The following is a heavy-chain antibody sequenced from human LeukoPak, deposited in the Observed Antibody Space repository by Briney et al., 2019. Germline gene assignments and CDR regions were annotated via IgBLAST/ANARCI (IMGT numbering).Heavy chain of an antibody. J-gene: IGHJ5*02. Sequence: GGSLRLSCAASGFTFSSYEMNRVRQAPGKGLEWVSYISSSGSTIYYADSVKGRFTISRDNAKNSLYLQMNSLRAEDTAVYYCARSYYYDPPWGQGTLVTVSS. CDR2: ISSSGSTI. V-gene: IGHV3-48*03. CDR3: ARSYYYDPP. CDR1: GFTFSSYE. D-gene: IGHD3-22*01.